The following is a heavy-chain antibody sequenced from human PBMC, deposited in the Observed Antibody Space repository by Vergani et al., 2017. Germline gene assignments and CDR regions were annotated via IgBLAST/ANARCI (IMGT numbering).Heavy chain of an antibody. Sequence: EVQLVQSGAEVKKPGASLNISCQISGYSFTNYWIGWVRQMPGKGLEWMGIIHPADSDTRYSPSFQGQVTISVDKSISTAYLQRSSLRASDSAMYYCARLYGRDSSGSKYFDYWGQGTLVTVSS. CDR3: ARLYGRDSSGSKYFDY. CDR1: GYSFTNYW. D-gene: IGHD3-22*01. J-gene: IGHJ4*02. CDR2: IHPADSDT. V-gene: IGHV5-51*01.